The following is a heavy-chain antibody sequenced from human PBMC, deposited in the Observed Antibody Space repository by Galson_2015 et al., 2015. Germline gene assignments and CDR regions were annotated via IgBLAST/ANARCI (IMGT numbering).Heavy chain of an antibody. V-gene: IGHV3-33*01. CDR3: AREAGYWEAGAFDI. Sequence: SLRLSYAACGFTFSRYGMQWVRQAPGKGLEWVADIWYDGSNKYYADSVKGRFTISRDNSKNTLYLQMNSLRAEDTAVYYCAREAGYWEAGAFDIWGQGTMVTVSS. CDR1: GFTFSRYG. J-gene: IGHJ3*02. CDR2: IWYDGSNK. D-gene: IGHD1-26*01.